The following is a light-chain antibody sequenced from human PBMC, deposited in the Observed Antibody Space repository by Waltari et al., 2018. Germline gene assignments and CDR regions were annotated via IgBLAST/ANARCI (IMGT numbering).Light chain of an antibody. Sequence: QTVVTQEPSFSVSPGGTVTLTCGLSSGSVSTSYYPSWYQQTPGQAPRTLIYSTNTRSSGVPERFSGSILGNKAALPIPGAQADDESDYYCVLYMGSGIWVFGGGTKLTVL. CDR1: SGSVSTSYY. V-gene: IGLV8-61*01. CDR2: STN. J-gene: IGLJ3*02. CDR3: VLYMGSGIWV.